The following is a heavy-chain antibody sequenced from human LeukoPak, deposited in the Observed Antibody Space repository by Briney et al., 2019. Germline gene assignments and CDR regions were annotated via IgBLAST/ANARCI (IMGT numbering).Heavy chain of an antibody. J-gene: IGHJ6*03. CDR3: ARQRRDIVVVPAAFYYYYYMDV. CDR2: INHSGST. Sequence: SETLSLTCAVYGGSFSGYYWSWIRQPPGKGLEWIGEINHSGSTNYNPSLKSRVTISVDTSKNQFSLKLSSVTAADTAVYYCARQRRDIVVVPAAFYYYYYMDVWGKGITVTVSS. D-gene: IGHD2-2*01. V-gene: IGHV4-34*01. CDR1: GGSFSGYY.